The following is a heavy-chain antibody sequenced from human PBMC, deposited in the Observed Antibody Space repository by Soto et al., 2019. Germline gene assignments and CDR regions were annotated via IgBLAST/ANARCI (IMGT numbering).Heavy chain of an antibody. CDR3: ARDIRITIFGVVPPMDV. J-gene: IGHJ6*02. Sequence: ASVKVSCKXSGYTFTSYYMHWVRQAPGQGLEWMGIINPSGGSTSYAQKFQGRVTMTRDTSTSTVYMELSSLRSEDTAVYYCARDIRITIFGVVPPMDVWGQGTTVTVSS. CDR1: GYTFTSYY. CDR2: INPSGGST. V-gene: IGHV1-46*01. D-gene: IGHD3-3*01.